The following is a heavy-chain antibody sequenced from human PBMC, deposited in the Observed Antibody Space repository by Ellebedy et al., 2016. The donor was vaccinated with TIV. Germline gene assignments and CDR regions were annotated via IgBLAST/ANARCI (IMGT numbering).Heavy chain of an antibody. V-gene: IGHV3-21*01. CDR3: ARGWSGGGTSLDF. CDR1: GSGFRSST. Sequence: GESLKISXVGSGSGFRSSTMHWFRQAPGKGLEWVSSISFSSTIIHYADSVKGRFTISRDNGENSLYLQMNSLRPDDTAVYSCARGWSGGGTSLDFWGQGTLVTVSS. CDR2: ISFSSTII. J-gene: IGHJ4*02. D-gene: IGHD3-3*01.